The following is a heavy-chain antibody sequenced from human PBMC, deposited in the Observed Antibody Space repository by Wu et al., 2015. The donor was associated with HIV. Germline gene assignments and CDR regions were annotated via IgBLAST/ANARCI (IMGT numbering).Heavy chain of an antibody. V-gene: IGHV1-18*01. D-gene: IGHD6-19*01. CDR3: ARDRDKEYSSGWYRTEQPHAFDI. CDR1: GYTFTSYG. CDR2: ISAYNGNT. J-gene: IGHJ3*02. Sequence: QVQLVQSGAEVKKPGASVKVSCKASGYTFTSYGISWVRQAPGQGLEWMGWISAYNGNTNYAQKLQGRVTMTTDTSTSTAYMELRSLRSDDTAVYYCARDRDKEYSSGWYRTEQPHAFDIVGTKGQVVTVSS.